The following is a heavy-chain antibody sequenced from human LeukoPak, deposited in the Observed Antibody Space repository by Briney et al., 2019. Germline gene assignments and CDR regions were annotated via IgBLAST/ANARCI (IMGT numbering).Heavy chain of an antibody. CDR1: GGSFRGYY. CDR2: INDSGSS. V-gene: IGHV4-34*01. CDR3: ASWRNYVSGSYNSYVY. Sequence: SETPSLTCAVFGGSFRGYYWSWIPQPPGNGLEWIGEINDSGSSNYIPSLKSRVTISVDTSKNQFSLKLSSVTAADTAVYYCASWRNYVSGSYNSYVYWAQGTPVTVSS. D-gene: IGHD3-10*01. J-gene: IGHJ4*02.